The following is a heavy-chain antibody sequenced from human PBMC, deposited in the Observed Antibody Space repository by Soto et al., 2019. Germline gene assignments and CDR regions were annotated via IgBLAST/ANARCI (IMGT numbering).Heavy chain of an antibody. CDR1: GYTFTNYY. V-gene: IGHV5-10-1*01. Sequence: PGESLKISCQASGYTFTNYYIAWVRQVPGKGLEWMGRIDPSDSYIKYSPSFEGHVTMSVDKSISTAFLQWSRLEASDTAMYFCAIPLPRTTPFDYWGQGSLVTVSS. D-gene: IGHD1-7*01. CDR2: IDPSDSYI. J-gene: IGHJ4*02. CDR3: AIPLPRTTPFDY.